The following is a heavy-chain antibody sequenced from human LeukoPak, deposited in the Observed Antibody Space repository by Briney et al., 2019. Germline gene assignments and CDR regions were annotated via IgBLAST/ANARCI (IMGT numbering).Heavy chain of an antibody. V-gene: IGHV3-15*07. Sequence: GGSLRLSCAASGFTFSNAWMNWVRQAPGKGLEWVGRIKSKTDGGTTDYAAPVKGRFTILRDDSKNTLYLQMNSLKTEDTAVYYCSTTYYYDSSEGYWGQGTLVTVSS. CDR3: STTYYYDSSEGY. J-gene: IGHJ4*02. D-gene: IGHD3-22*01. CDR1: GFTFSNAW. CDR2: IKSKTDGGTT.